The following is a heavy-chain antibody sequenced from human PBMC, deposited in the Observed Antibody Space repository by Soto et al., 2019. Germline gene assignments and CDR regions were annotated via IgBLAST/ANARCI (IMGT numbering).Heavy chain of an antibody. V-gene: IGHV3-53*01. CDR1: GFSFSGKNY. Sequence: GGSLRLSCAASGFSFSGKNYLTWVRQAPGKGLEWVSALYSSDGTYYADSVKGRFSVSRDNSKNTFYLQLHSLRPEDTALYFCATWLQREHAFDIWGLGTMVTVS. CDR2: LYSSDGT. D-gene: IGHD1-1*01. CDR3: ATWLQREHAFDI. J-gene: IGHJ3*02.